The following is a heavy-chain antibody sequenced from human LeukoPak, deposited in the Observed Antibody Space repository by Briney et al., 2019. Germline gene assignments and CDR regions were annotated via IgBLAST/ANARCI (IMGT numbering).Heavy chain of an antibody. J-gene: IGHJ4*02. Sequence: PGGSLRLSCAASGFTFSSYPMHWVRQAPGKGLEWVAVISYDGSEKHYADPVKGRFTISRDNSKNTLYLQMNSLRAEDTAVYYCAREGSSGYYPSWGQGILVTVSP. CDR3: AREGSSGYYPS. CDR1: GFTFSSYP. V-gene: IGHV3-30-3*01. D-gene: IGHD3-22*01. CDR2: ISYDGSEK.